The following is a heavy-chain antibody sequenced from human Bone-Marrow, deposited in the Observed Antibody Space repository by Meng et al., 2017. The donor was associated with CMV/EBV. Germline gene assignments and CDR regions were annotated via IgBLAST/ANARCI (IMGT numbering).Heavy chain of an antibody. CDR3: ARDDGRFGEFLNYYYGNDV. Sequence: GESLKISCAASGFTFRSYSMHWVRQTPGKGLEWVAVISYDGSLKYYGDSVKGRITISSDNSKNTVSLQVDSLRTEDSAVYYCARDDGRFGEFLNYYYGNDVWGQGSTVTVSS. CDR2: ISYDGSLK. CDR1: GFTFRSYS. D-gene: IGHD3-10*01. J-gene: IGHJ6*02. V-gene: IGHV3-30*04.